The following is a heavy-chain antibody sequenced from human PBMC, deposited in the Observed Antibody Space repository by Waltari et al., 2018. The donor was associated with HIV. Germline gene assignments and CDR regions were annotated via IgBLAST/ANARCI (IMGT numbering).Heavy chain of an antibody. CDR1: GYTFTGYY. D-gene: IGHD6-19*01. J-gene: IGHJ6*02. Sequence: QVQLVQSGAEVKKPGASVKVSCKASGYTFTGYYIPWVRHAPGQGLEWMGWINPKSDGTNYAQKFQGRVTMTRDTSTRTAYMELSRLRSDDTALYYCARDRIAVTGSYYYGMDVWGQGTTVTVSS. V-gene: IGHV1-2*02. CDR2: INPKSDGT. CDR3: ARDRIAVTGSYYYGMDV.